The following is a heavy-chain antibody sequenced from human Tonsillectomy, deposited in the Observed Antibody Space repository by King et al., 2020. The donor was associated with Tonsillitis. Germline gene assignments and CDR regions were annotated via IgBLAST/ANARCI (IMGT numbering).Heavy chain of an antibody. CDR3: ARIRNVLMMYAIFDP. CDR1: GITFSSYW. CDR2: IKQDGSEM. Sequence: VQLVESGGGLVQPGGSLRLSCTSSGITFSSYWMTWVRQAPGKGLEWVANIKQDGSEMYYVDSVKGRFTISRDNAKNSLSLQMHSLRAEDTAVYYCARIRNVLMMYAIFDPWGQGSMVTVSS. V-gene: IGHV3-7*01. D-gene: IGHD2-8*01. J-gene: IGHJ5*02.